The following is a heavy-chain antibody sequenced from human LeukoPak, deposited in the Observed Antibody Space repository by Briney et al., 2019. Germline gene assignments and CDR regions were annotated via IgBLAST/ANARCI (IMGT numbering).Heavy chain of an antibody. CDR2: ISSSGSTI. Sequence: PGGSLRLSCAASGFTFSDYYMSWIRQAPGKGLEWVSYISSSGSTIYYADSVKGRFTISRDNAKNSLYLQMNILRAEDTAVYYCARVTYYYDSSGYYPIQYYFDYWGQGTLVTVSS. CDR1: GFTFSDYY. J-gene: IGHJ4*02. D-gene: IGHD3-22*01. V-gene: IGHV3-11*04. CDR3: ARVTYYYDSSGYYPIQYYFDY.